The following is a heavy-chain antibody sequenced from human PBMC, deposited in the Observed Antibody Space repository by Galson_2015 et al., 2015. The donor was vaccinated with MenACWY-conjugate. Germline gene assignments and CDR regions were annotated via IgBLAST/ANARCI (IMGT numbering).Heavy chain of an antibody. CDR1: GFTFNTYT. CDR2: ISSRSSYK. Sequence: SLRLSCAASGFTFNTYTMNWVRQAPGKGLEWVSFISSRSSYKYYADSVTGRFTISRDNAKNSLYLQMDSLRAEDTAVYYCARQLWSEHYYYYYGMDVWGQGTTVTVSS. CDR3: ARQLWSEHYYYYYGMDV. D-gene: IGHD5-18*01. J-gene: IGHJ6*02. V-gene: IGHV3-21*01.